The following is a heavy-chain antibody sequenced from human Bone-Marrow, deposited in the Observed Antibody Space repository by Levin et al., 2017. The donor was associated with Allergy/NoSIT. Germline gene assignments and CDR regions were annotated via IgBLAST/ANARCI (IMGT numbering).Heavy chain of an antibody. D-gene: IGHD6-13*01. CDR2: IIPIFGTA. Sequence: KISCKASGGTFSSYAISWVRQAPGQGLEWMGGIIPIFGTANYAQKFQGRVTITADESTSTAYMELSSLRSEDTAVYYCLSYSAAGKSDYWGQGTLVTVSS. J-gene: IGHJ4*02. CDR3: LSYSAAGKSDY. V-gene: IGHV1-69*01. CDR1: GGTFSSYA.